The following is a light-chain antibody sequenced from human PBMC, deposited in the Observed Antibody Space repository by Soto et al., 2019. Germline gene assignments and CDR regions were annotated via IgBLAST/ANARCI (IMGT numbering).Light chain of an antibody. CDR3: QKYNSAPLT. CDR2: KAS. J-gene: IGKJ4*01. CDR1: QTISSW. V-gene: IGKV1-5*03. Sequence: DIQMTQSPSTLSGSVGDRVTITCRASQTISSWLAWYQQKPGKAPKLLIYKASTLKSGVPSRFSGSGSGTEFTLIISSLQPDDFETYYCQKYNSAPLTFGGGTKVDIK.